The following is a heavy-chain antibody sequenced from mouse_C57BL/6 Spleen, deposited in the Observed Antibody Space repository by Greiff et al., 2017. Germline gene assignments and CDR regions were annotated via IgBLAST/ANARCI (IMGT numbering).Heavy chain of an antibody. D-gene: IGHD1-1*01. V-gene: IGHV1-26*01. CDR3: AGRSTVVAEDY. Sequence: EVQLQQSGPELVKPGASVKISCKASGYTFTDYYMNWVKQSHGKSLEWIGDINPNNGGTSYNQKFKGKATLPVDKSSSTAYMELRSLTSEDSAVYYCAGRSTVVAEDYWGQGTTLTVSS. CDR1: GYTFTDYY. J-gene: IGHJ2*01. CDR2: INPNNGGT.